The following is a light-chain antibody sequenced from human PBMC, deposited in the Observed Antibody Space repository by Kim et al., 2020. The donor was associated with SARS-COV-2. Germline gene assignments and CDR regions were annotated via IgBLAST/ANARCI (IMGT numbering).Light chain of an antibody. J-gene: IGLJ2*01. CDR2: EVN. CDR3: SSYAGINNLV. V-gene: IGLV2-8*01. CDR1: RSDVGGYNY. Sequence: QSALTQPPSASGSPGQSVTISCTGTRSDVGGYNYVSWYQQHPGKAPKLMIYEVNKRPSGVPDRFSGSKSGDTASLTLSGLQAEDEADYYCSSYAGINNLVFGGGTQLTVL.